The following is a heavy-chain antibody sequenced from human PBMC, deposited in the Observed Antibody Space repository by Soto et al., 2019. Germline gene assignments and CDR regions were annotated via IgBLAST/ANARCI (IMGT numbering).Heavy chain of an antibody. CDR2: ITWNSRII. CDR3: ARDWEVVSCNGAFDM. Sequence: EEQLVESGGGLVQPGRSLRLSCAASGFSFDDYAMHWVRQVPGKGLEWVSSITWNSRIIGYADSVKGRFTISRDNAKNFLYLQMNSLRTEDTALYYCARDWEVVSCNGAFDMWGQGTMVTVAS. CDR1: GFSFDDYA. D-gene: IGHD3-22*01. V-gene: IGHV3-9*01. J-gene: IGHJ3*02.